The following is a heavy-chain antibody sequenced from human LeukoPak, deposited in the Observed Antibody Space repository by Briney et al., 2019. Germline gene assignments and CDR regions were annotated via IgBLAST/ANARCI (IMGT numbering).Heavy chain of an antibody. CDR1: GGSISSCY. CDR3: ARRYCTDGVCYLVS. CDR2: IYFTGST. V-gene: IGHV4-59*12. D-gene: IGHD2-8*01. J-gene: IGHJ5*02. Sequence: SETLSLTCTVSGGSISSCYWSWIRQPPGKGLEWIGYIYFTGSTNYNPTLESRVTMSVDTSNNQFSLKLSSVTAADTAVYYCARRYCTDGVCYLVSWGQGTLVTVSS.